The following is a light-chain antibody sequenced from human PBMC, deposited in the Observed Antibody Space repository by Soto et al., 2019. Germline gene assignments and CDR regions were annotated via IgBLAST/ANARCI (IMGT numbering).Light chain of an antibody. CDR1: LSISNS. CDR2: EAS. V-gene: IGKV3-11*01. CDR3: QQRGEWPPGAT. Sequence: EIVLTQSPATLSLSPGERATLPFRASLSISNSLAWYQQKPGQAPRLLIYEASNRATGIPARFSGSGSGTDFTLTISSLEPEDFAVYYCQQRGEWPPGATFGQGTRLEIK. J-gene: IGKJ5*01.